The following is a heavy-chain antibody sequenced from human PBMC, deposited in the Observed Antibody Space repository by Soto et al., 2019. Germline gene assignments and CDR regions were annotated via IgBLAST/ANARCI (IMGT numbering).Heavy chain of an antibody. CDR2: INAGNGNT. V-gene: IGHV1-3*01. D-gene: IGHD3-22*01. CDR3: ARDPNDSSAYYHHYYYGMDV. J-gene: IGHJ6*02. Sequence: ASVKVSCKASGYTFTSYGIHWVRQAPGQRLEWTGWINAGNGNTKYSEKFQGRVTITRDTSASTAYLELNSLRSEDTAVYYCARDPNDSSAYYHHYYYGMDVWGQGTTVTVS. CDR1: GYTFTSYG.